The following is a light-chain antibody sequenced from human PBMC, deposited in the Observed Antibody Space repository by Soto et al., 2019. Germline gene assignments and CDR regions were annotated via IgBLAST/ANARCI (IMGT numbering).Light chain of an antibody. J-gene: IGKJ4*01. V-gene: IGKV1-33*01. CDR2: DAS. CDR3: QHYDHLPPLS. Sequence: DIQMTQSPSSLSASVGDRVTITCQASQDIRNYLNWYQQKPGKAPNLLIYDASNLRAGVPSRFSGSGSETEFTFTISSLQPEDIATYYCQHYDHLPPLSFGGGTKVEIK. CDR1: QDIRNY.